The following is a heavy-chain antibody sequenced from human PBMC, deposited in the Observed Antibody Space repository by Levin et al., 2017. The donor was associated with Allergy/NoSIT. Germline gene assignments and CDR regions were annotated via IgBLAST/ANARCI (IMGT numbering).Heavy chain of an antibody. V-gene: IGHV3-23*01. CDR3: TKDELFARGATDRYSGFDS. CDR2: IVDSGAST. D-gene: IGHD3-10*01. Sequence: GGSLRLSCAASGFTFSSYALSWVRQAPGKGLEWVSGIVDSGASTYYADSVKGRFTISRDNSKNTLSLQMNSLRAEDTAMYYCTKDELFARGATDRYSGFDSWGQGTLVTVSS. CDR1: GFTFSSYA. J-gene: IGHJ4*02.